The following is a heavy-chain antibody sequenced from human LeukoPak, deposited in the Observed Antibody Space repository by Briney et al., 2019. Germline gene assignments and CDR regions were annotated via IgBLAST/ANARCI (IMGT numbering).Heavy chain of an antibody. V-gene: IGHV4-30-4*01. Sequence: SETLSLTCTVSGGSISTGDYYWSWIRQPPGKGMEWIGYIYYSGSTYYNPSLKSRVTISVDTSKNQFSLKLSSVTAADTAVYYCAREDIVLGMDVWAQGTTVTVSS. CDR1: GGSISTGDYY. CDR3: AREDIVLGMDV. J-gene: IGHJ6*02. D-gene: IGHD2-8*02. CDR2: IYYSGST.